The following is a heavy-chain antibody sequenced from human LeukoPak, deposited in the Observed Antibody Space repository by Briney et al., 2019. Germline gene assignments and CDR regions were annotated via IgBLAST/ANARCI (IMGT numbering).Heavy chain of an antibody. CDR1: GHTFTSHA. CDR3: ARQAAMVFWRQYYYFDY. CDR2: ISAYNGNT. D-gene: IGHD5-18*01. J-gene: IGHJ4*02. V-gene: IGHV1-18*01. Sequence: ASVKVSCKASGHTFTSHAISWVRQAPGQGLEWRGWISAYNGNTNYAQKLRGRVTMTTDTSTSTAYMELRSLRADDTAVYYCARQAAMVFWRQYYYFDYWGQGTLVTVSS.